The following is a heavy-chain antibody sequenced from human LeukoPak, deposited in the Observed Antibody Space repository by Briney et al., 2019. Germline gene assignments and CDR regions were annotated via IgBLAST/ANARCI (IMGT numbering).Heavy chain of an antibody. D-gene: IGHD3-10*01. CDR2: IWYDGSNK. V-gene: IGHV3-33*01. CDR3: ARDLDPGSYYNYYYYGMAV. J-gene: IGHJ6*02. Sequence: PGGSLRISCAASGFTFSSYGMHWVRQAPGKGLEWVAVIWYDGSNKYYADSVKGRFTISRDNSKNTLYLQMNSLRAEDTAVYYCARDLDPGSYYNYYYYGMAVWGQGTTVTVSS. CDR1: GFTFSSYG.